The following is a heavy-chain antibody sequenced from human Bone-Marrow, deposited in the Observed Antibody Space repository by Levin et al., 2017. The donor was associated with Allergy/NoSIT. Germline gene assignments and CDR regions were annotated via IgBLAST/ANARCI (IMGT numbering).Heavy chain of an antibody. D-gene: IGHD3-3*01. CDR3: AKHLDYDFWSGSVRKAAFDV. CDR1: GFTFSAYA. J-gene: IGHJ3*01. V-gene: IGHV3-23*01. Sequence: PGGSLRLSREASGFTFSAYAMTWVRQAPGKGLEWVAIISGDGGSTQYADSVKGRFTISRDNSKNTHYLLMNSLRAEDTAVYYCAKHLDYDFWSGSVRKAAFDVWGQGTMVSVSS. CDR2: ISGDGGST.